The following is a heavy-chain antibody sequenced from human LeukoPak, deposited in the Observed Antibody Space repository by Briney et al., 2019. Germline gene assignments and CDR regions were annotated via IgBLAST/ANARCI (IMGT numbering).Heavy chain of an antibody. J-gene: IGHJ5*02. CDR2: IYHSGSA. D-gene: IGHD3-10*01. CDR1: GGSISSNNW. V-gene: IGHV4-4*02. CDR3: AAASSGDWFDP. Sequence: KASETLSLTCGVSGGSISSNNWWSWVRQPPGQGLEWIGEIYHSGSANYNPSLKSRVTISVDKSKNQLSLKLISVTAADTAVYYCAAASSGDWFDPWGQGTLVTVSS.